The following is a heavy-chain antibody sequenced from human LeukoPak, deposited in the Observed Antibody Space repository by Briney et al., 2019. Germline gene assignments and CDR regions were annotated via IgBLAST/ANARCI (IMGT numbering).Heavy chain of an antibody. Sequence: SETLSLTCAVYGGSFSGYYWSWIRQPPGKGLEWIGEIYHSGSTNYNPSLKSRVTISVDKSKNLFSLKLSSVTAADTAVYYCARVGSTRGYCYYGMDVWGQGTTVTVSS. CDR3: ARVGSTRGYCYYGMDV. CDR1: GGSFSGYY. CDR2: IYHSGST. J-gene: IGHJ6*02. V-gene: IGHV4-34*01. D-gene: IGHD3-10*01.